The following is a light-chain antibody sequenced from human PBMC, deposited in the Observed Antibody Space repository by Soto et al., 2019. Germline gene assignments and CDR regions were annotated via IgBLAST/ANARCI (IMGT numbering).Light chain of an antibody. CDR2: GNS. J-gene: IGLJ2*01. CDR1: SSNIGTGYN. V-gene: IGLV1-40*01. Sequence: QSALTQPPSVSGAPGQRVTISCTGTSSNIGTGYNVHWYQHLPGTAPKIVIYGNSNRPSGVPDRFSGSKSGTSASLAITGLQAEDEADYYCQSYDNSLSAMVFGGGTKLTVL. CDR3: QSYDNSLSAMV.